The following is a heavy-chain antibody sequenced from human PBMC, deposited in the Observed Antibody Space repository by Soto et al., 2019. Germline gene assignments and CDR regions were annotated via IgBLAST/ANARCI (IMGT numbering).Heavy chain of an antibody. D-gene: IGHD3-10*01. Sequence: QVQLVQSGAEVKKPGSSVKVSCKASGGTFSSYAISWVRQAPGQGLEWMGGVIPIFGAADYAQNFQGRVTIAAAESTRTAYMELSSLRCEDTAVYYCARPRDNYYYYGMDVWGQGTTVTVSS. CDR2: VIPIFGAA. J-gene: IGHJ6*02. CDR1: GGTFSSYA. CDR3: ARPRDNYYYYGMDV. V-gene: IGHV1-69*12.